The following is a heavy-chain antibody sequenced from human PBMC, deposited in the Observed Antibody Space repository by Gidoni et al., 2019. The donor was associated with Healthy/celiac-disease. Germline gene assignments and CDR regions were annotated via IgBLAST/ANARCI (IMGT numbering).Heavy chain of an antibody. CDR2: INAGNGNT. CDR1: GYTFTSYA. D-gene: IGHD2-15*01. CDR3: ARDSCSGGSCPLGY. Sequence: QVQLVQSGAEVKKSGASVKVSCKASGYTFTSYAMHWVRPAPGQRLEWKGWINAGNGNTKYSQKFQGRVTITRDTSASTAYMELSSLRSEDTAVYYCARDSCSGGSCPLGYWGQGTLVTVSS. V-gene: IGHV1-3*01. J-gene: IGHJ4*02.